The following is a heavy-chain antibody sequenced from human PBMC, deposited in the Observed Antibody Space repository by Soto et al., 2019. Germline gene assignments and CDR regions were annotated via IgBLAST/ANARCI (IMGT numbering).Heavy chain of an antibody. V-gene: IGHV1-69*04. CDR1: GGTFSSYT. Sequence: SVKVSCKASGGTFSSYTISWVRQAPGQGLEWMGRIIPILGIANYAQKFQGRVTITADKSTSTAYMELSSLRSEDTAVYYCARESIVGATRWFDPWGQGTLVTVSS. CDR3: ARESIVGATRWFDP. J-gene: IGHJ5*02. D-gene: IGHD1-26*01. CDR2: IIPILGIA.